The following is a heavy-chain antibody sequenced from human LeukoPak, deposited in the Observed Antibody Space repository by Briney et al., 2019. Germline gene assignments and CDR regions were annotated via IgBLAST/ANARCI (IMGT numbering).Heavy chain of an antibody. CDR1: GYTFTSYD. Sequence: ASVMVSCKTSGYTFTSYDINWVRQATGQGLVWMGWMNPNSGNTAYAQKFQGRVTMTSNTSISTAYVELSSLGSEDTAVYYCARGRSSGSYFSSVYWGQGTLVTVSS. CDR3: ARGRSSGSYFSSVY. J-gene: IGHJ4*02. D-gene: IGHD1-26*01. V-gene: IGHV1-8*01. CDR2: MNPNSGNT.